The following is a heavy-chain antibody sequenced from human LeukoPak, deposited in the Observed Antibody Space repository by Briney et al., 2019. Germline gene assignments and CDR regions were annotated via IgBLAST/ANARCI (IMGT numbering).Heavy chain of an antibody. CDR2: IEQDGRET. J-gene: IGHJ6*02. CDR1: GFTFRSYW. V-gene: IGHV3-7*03. D-gene: IGHD6-19*01. Sequence: GGSLRLSCAASGFTFRSYWMSWVRQAPGKGLEWVANIEQDGRETYYVDSVKGRFTVSRGNAKNSLYLHMNSLRAEDSAMYYCARDTKAGTYHYGMDVWGQGTTVTVSS. CDR3: ARDTKAGTYHYGMDV.